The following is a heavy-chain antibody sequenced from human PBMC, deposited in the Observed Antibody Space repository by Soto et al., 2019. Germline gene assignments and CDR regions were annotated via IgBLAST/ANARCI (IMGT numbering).Heavy chain of an antibody. CDR3: ALPVTHGVQTYNWFDP. D-gene: IGHD4-17*01. V-gene: IGHV4-30-2*01. Sequence: SETLSLTCAFSGCSISSGGYSLSWVRQPPGKGLEWIGYIYHSGSTYYNPSLKSRVTISVDRSKNQFSLKLSSVTAADTAVYYCALPVTHGVQTYNWFDPWGQGTLVTVSS. CDR1: GCSISSGGYS. CDR2: IYHSGST. J-gene: IGHJ5*02.